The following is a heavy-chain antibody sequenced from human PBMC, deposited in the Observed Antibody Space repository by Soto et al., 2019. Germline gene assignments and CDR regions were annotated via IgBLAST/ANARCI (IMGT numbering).Heavy chain of an antibody. CDR1: GFTFSSYG. CDR2: ISYDGSNK. J-gene: IGHJ4*02. V-gene: IGHV3-30*18. Sequence: QVQLVESGGGVVQPGRSLRLSCAASGFTFSSYGMHWVRQAPGKGLEWVAVISYDGSNKYYADSVKGRFTISRDNSKNTLYMQMNSLRAEDTAVYYCAKYQGQTGTRRPVDYWGQGTLVTVSS. CDR3: AKYQGQTGTRRPVDY. D-gene: IGHD1-7*01.